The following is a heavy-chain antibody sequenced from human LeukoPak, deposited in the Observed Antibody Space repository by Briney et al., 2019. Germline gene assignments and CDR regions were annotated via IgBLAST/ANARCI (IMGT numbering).Heavy chain of an antibody. CDR2: IGRSGDAK. CDR3: ATGYSSGQGAFDY. V-gene: IGHV3-48*03. J-gene: IGHJ4*02. CDR1: EFTFSSHE. D-gene: IGHD6-19*01. Sequence: GGSLRLSCTASEFTFSSHEMIWVRQAPGKGLEWISYIGRSGDAKYYADSVKGRFTISRDNSKNSLYLQMNSLRAEDTAVYYCATGYSSGQGAFDYWGQGTLVTVSS.